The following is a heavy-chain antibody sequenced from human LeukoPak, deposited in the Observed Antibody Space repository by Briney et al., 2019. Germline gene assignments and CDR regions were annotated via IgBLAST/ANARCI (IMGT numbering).Heavy chain of an antibody. CDR1: GYSFTSYW. Sequence: GESLKISCKGSGYSFTSYWIGWVRQMPGKGLEWMGIIYPGDSDTRYSPSFQGQVTISADKSISTAYLQRSSLKASDTAMYYCARQDDYGDYVLDYWGQGTLVTVSS. CDR2: IYPGDSDT. D-gene: IGHD4-17*01. CDR3: ARQDDYGDYVLDY. V-gene: IGHV5-51*01. J-gene: IGHJ4*02.